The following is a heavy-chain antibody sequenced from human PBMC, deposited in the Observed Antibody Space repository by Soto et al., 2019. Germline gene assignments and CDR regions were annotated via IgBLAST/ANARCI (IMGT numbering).Heavy chain of an antibody. CDR3: ARSAIATAGTGAFDI. Sequence: GGSLRLSCAASGFTFGSFAMSWVRQAPGKGLAWVSTIRDSSDNTYYAESVKGRFIISRDTSRNTLYLQMKSLRAEDTAVHYCARSAIATAGTGAFDIWGQGTMVTVS. CDR1: GFTFGSFA. CDR2: IRDSSDNT. D-gene: IGHD6-13*01. V-gene: IGHV3-23*01. J-gene: IGHJ3*02.